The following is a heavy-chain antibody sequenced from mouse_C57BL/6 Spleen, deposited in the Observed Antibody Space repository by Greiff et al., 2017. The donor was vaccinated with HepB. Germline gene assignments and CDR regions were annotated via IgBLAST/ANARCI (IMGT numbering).Heavy chain of an antibody. V-gene: IGHV1-82*01. J-gene: IGHJ1*03. CDR3: ARLFITTVVATGWYFDV. D-gene: IGHD1-1*01. CDR1: GYAFSSSW. Sequence: QVQLQQSGPELVKPGASVKISCKASGYAFSSSWLHWVKQRPGKGLEWIGRIYPGDGDTNNNGKFKGQATLTADKSSSTAYMQLSSLTSEDSAVYFCARLFITTVVATGWYFDVWGTGTTVTVSS. CDR2: IYPGDGDT.